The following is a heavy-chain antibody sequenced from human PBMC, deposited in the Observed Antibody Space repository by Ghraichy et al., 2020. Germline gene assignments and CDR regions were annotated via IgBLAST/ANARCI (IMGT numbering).Heavy chain of an antibody. V-gene: IGHV4-39*01. D-gene: IGHD4-23*01. Sequence: SETLSLTCTVSGGSIISTSHYWGWIRQPPGKGLEWLGSIYYSGSTYYNPSLKSRVIMSVDTSKNQFSLKLNSVTAADTAVYYCASLSAITVVTPDWGQGTLVTVSS. CDR3: ASLSAITVVTPD. CDR1: GGSIISTSHY. J-gene: IGHJ4*02. CDR2: IYYSGST.